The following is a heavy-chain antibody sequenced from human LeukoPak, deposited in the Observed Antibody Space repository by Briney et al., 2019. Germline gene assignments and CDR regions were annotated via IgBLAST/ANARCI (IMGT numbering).Heavy chain of an antibody. CDR3: ARAPLPTRGFGELPYYYYYMDV. Sequence: ASVKVSCKASGYTFTSYDINWVRQATGQGLEWMGWMNPNSGNTGYAQKFQGRVTMTRNTSISTAYMELSSLRSEDTAVYYCARAPLPTRGFGELPYYYYYMDVWGKGTTVTISS. CDR2: MNPNSGNT. CDR1: GYTFTSYD. V-gene: IGHV1-8*01. D-gene: IGHD3-10*01. J-gene: IGHJ6*03.